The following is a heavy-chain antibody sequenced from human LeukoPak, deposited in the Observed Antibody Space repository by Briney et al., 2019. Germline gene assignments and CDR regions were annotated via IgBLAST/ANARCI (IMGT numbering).Heavy chain of an antibody. V-gene: IGHV3-33*01. J-gene: IGHJ4*02. Sequence: GGSLRLSCAASGFTFSRYVMHWVRQAPGKGLEGVAVICYDGSNKYYADSVKGRFTISRDNSKNTLYPQMNSLRAEDTAVYYCARALGYSVYDYAGYFDYWGQGTLITVS. CDR2: ICYDGSNK. CDR1: GFTFSRYV. D-gene: IGHD5/OR15-5a*01. CDR3: ARALGYSVYDYAGYFDY.